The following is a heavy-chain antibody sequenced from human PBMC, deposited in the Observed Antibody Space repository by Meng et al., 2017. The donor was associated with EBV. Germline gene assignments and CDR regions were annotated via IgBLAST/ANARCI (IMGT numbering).Heavy chain of an antibody. CDR3: ARGVEENGSHYPFDS. V-gene: IGHV7-4-1*02. Sequence: QVQLVQPGSEWKRPGASVKVSCKASGYTFRNYAINWMRQVPGQGLEWMGWINTYSGKATFAQGFTGRFVFSLDTPVTTAHLQISGLKTEDSAVYYCARGVEENGSHYPFDSWGQGTLVTGSS. D-gene: IGHD1-1*01. CDR1: GYTFRNYA. CDR2: INTYSGKA. J-gene: IGHJ4*02.